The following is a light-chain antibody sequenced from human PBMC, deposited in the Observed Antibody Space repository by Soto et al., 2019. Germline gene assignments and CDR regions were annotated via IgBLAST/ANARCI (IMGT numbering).Light chain of an antibody. J-gene: IGLJ1*01. V-gene: IGLV2-14*01. Sequence: QSALTQPASVSGSPGQSITISCTGTSSDVGGYNYVSWYQQHPGKAPKLMIYDVSNRPSGVSNRFSGSKSGNTASLTISGLQAEDEADYSCSSYTCSSTLYVFGTGTKLTVL. CDR1: SSDVGGYNY. CDR2: DVS. CDR3: SSYTCSSTLYV.